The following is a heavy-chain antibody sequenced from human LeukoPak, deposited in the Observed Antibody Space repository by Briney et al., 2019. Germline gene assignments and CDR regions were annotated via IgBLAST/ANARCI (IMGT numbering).Heavy chain of an antibody. V-gene: IGHV3-66*01. CDR1: GFTVSSNY. D-gene: IGHD5-18*01. CDR2: IYSGGST. CDR3: ARANTGMVRGYYYYMDV. J-gene: IGHJ6*03. Sequence: GGSLRLSCAASGFTVSSNYMSWVRQAPGEGLEWVSVIYSGGSTYYADSVKGRFTISRDNSKNTLYLQMNSLRAEDTAVYYCARANTGMVRGYYYYMDVWGKGTTVTVSS.